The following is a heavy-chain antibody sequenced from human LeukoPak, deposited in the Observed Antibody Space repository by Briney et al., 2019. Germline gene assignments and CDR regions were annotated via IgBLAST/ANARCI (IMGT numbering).Heavy chain of an antibody. J-gene: IGHJ4*02. D-gene: IGHD3-10*01. V-gene: IGHV1-2*02. CDR1: GYTFTGYY. CDR3: ARVRWFGDSYYFDY. CDR2: INPNSGGT. Sequence: GASVKVSCKASGYTFTGYYMHWVRQAPGQGLEWMGWINPNSGGTNYAQKFQGRVTMTRDTSISTAYMELSRLRSDDTAVYYCARVRWFGDSYYFDYWGQGTLVTVSS.